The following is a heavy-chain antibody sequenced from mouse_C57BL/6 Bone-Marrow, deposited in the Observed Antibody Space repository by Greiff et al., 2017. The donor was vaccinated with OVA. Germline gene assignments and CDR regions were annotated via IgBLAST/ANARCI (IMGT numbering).Heavy chain of an antibody. CDR3: ARGRETGCYWYFDV. D-gene: IGHD4-1*01. Sequence: QVQLQQPGAELVKPGASVKLSCKASGYTFTSYWMHWVKQRPGQGLEWIGMIHPNSGSTNYNEKFKSKATLTVDKSSSTAYMQLSSLTSEDSAVDYGARGRETGCYWYFDVWGTGTTVTVSS. CDR2: IHPNSGST. J-gene: IGHJ1*03. CDR1: GYTFTSYW. V-gene: IGHV1-64*01.